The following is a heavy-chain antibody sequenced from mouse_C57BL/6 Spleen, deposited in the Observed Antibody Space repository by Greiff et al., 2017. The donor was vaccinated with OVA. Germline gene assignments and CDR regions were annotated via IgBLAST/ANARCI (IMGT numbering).Heavy chain of an antibody. Sequence: VQLQESGPGLVQPSQSLSITCTVSGFSLTSYGVHWVRQPPGKGLEWLGVIWSGGSTDYNAAFISRLSISKNNSKSQVFFKMNSLQADDTAIYYGAKNPIGNHWYFDVWGTGTTVTVSS. D-gene: IGHD2-14*01. CDR1: GFSLTSYG. V-gene: IGHV2-4*01. CDR3: AKNPIGNHWYFDV. J-gene: IGHJ1*03. CDR2: IWSGGST.